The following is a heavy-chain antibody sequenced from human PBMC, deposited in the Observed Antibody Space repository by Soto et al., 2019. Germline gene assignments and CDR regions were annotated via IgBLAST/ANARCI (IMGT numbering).Heavy chain of an antibody. CDR1: GFTFSSYA. D-gene: IGHD3-10*01. CDR2: ISGSGGST. J-gene: IGHJ4*02. Sequence: GGSLRLSCAASGFTFSSYAMSWVRQAPGKGLEWVSAISGSGGSTYYADSVKGRFTISRDNSKNTLYLQMNSLRAEDTAVYYCASPAGRYYGSGSPGASFYWGQGTLVTVPS. CDR3: ASPAGRYYGSGSPGASFY. V-gene: IGHV3-23*01.